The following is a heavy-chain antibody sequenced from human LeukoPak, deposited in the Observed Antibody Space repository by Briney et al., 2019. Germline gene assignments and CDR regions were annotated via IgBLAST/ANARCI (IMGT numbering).Heavy chain of an antibody. CDR2: ISGSGGST. CDR3: AKVVRYSYGPIGY. V-gene: IGHV3-23*01. Sequence: GGSLGLSCAASGFTFSSYAMSWVRQAPGKGLEWVSAISGSGGSTYYADSVKGRFTISRDNSKNTLYLQMNSLRAEDTAVYYCAKVVRYSYGPIGYWGQGTLVTVSS. CDR1: GFTFSSYA. D-gene: IGHD5-18*01. J-gene: IGHJ4*02.